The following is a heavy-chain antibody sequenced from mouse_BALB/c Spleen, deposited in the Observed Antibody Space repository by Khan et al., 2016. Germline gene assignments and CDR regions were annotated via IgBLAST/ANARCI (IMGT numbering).Heavy chain of an antibody. V-gene: IGHV2-6-7*01. Sequence: QVQLKESGPGLVAPSQSLSITCTVSGFALTDYGVNWVRQPPGKGLEWLGMIWGDGSTDYNSALKSRLTISKDNSKSQVFLLMNSLQPDDTARYYWAYQTDYSAMDYWGQGTSVTVSS. CDR1: GFALTDYG. J-gene: IGHJ4*01. CDR2: IWGDGST. CDR3: AYQTDYSAMDY.